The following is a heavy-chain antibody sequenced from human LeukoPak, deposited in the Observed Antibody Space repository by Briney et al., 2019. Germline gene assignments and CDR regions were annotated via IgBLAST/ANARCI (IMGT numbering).Heavy chain of an antibody. D-gene: IGHD1-26*01. Sequence: GGSPRLSCAASGCTFSSYWLSWVRQAPGKGLEWVASIEQDGSQKYYVDSVRGRFTISRDNAKNSVYLQTNSLRVEDTAVYYCARNSGSNPFDYWGQGTLLTVSS. CDR3: ARNSGSNPFDY. CDR2: IEQDGSQK. CDR1: GCTFSSYW. V-gene: IGHV3-7*01. J-gene: IGHJ4*02.